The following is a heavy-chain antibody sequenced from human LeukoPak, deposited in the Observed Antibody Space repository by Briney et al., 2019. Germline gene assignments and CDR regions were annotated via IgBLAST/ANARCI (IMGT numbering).Heavy chain of an antibody. V-gene: IGHV4-39*01. CDR1: GGSISSSSYY. CDR3: ARRRAHPLDDDNSQSAFNI. Sequence: SETLSLTCTVSGGSISSSSYYWGWIRQPPGKGLEWIGSIYYSGSTYYNPSLKSRVTISVDTSKNQFSLKLSSVTAADTAVYYCARRRAHPLDDDNSQSAFNIWGQGTMVTVSS. CDR2: IYYSGST. J-gene: IGHJ3*02. D-gene: IGHD3-22*01.